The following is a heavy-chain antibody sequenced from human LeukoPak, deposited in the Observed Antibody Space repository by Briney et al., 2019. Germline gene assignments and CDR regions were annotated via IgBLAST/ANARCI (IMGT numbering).Heavy chain of an antibody. CDR1: GGSPSGRIYY. V-gene: IGHV4-39*01. CDR2: INYSEST. D-gene: IGHD5-12*01. CDR3: ARHSRSAYTGYENAFDI. J-gene: IGHJ3*02. Sequence: SETLYLTCTVPGGSPSGRIYYWGSIRQPPRKGLEWVGGINYSESTYYNPSLKSRVTISVDTSKDQFSLKLNSVTAADTGIYYCARHSRSAYTGYENAFDIWGQGTMVTVSS.